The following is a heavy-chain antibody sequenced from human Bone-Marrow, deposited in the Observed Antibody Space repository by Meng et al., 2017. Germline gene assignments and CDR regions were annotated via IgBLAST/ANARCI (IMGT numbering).Heavy chain of an antibody. CDR2: INHSGST. D-gene: IGHD4-11*01. CDR1: GGSISSSNW. V-gene: IGHV4-4*02. J-gene: IGHJ4*02. CDR3: ARGPTTMAHDFDY. Sequence: QVQLQESGPGLVKPSGTLSLTCAVSGGSISSSNWWSWVRQPPGKGLEWIGEINHSGSTNYNPSLESRATISVDTSQNNLSLKLSSVTAADSAVYYCARGPTTMAHDFDYWGQGTLVTVSS.